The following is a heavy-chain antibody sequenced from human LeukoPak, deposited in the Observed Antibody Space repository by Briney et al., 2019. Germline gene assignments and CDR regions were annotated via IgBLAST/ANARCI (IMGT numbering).Heavy chain of an antibody. CDR3: ATDHGFHYGAYFDY. Sequence: GRSLRLSCAAPGFTFSSYGMHWVHQAPGKGLEWVAVISYDGSNKYYADSVKGRFTISRDNSKNTLYLQMNSLRPEDTAVYYCATDHGFHYGAYFDYWGQGTLVTVSS. J-gene: IGHJ4*02. D-gene: IGHD4-17*01. CDR1: GFTFSSYG. CDR2: ISYDGSNK. V-gene: IGHV3-30*03.